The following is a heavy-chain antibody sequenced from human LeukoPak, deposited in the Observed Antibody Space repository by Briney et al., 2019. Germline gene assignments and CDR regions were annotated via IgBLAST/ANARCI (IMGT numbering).Heavy chain of an antibody. J-gene: IGHJ4*02. CDR3: ASPGATITPYYFDY. CDR2: IYYSGST. D-gene: IGHD5-12*01. V-gene: IGHV4-59*08. Sequence: SETLSLTCTVSGGSISSYYWSWIRQPPGKGLEWIGYIYYSGSTNYNPSLKSRVTISVDTSKNQFSLKLSSVTAADTAVYYCASPGATITPYYFDYWGQGTLVTVSS. CDR1: GGSISSYY.